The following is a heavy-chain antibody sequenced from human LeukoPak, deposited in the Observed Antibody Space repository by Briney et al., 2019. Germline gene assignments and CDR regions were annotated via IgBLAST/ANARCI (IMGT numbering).Heavy chain of an antibody. CDR2: INHSGST. CDR3: ARGGYPSGCSSTSCYWGY. V-gene: IGHV4-34*01. CDR1: GGSFSGYY. J-gene: IGHJ4*02. D-gene: IGHD2-2*01. Sequence: SETLSHTRAVYGGSFSGYYWRWIRPPPGKGLEGMGHINHSGSTNYNPSLKSRVTISVDTSKNQFSLKLSSVTAADTAVYYCARGGYPSGCSSTSCYWGYWGQGTLVTVSS.